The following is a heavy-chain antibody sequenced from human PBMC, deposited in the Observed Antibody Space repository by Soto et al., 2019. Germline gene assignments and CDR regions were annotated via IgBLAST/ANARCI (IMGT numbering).Heavy chain of an antibody. V-gene: IGHV3-48*01. J-gene: IGHJ4*02. CDR3: ARVVRYPPRFDY. CDR2: ISSSSSTI. CDR1: GFTFSSYS. D-gene: IGHD3-9*01. Sequence: EVQLVESGGGLVQPGGSLRLSCAASGFTFSSYSMNWARQAPGQGLEWVSYISSSSSTIYYADSVKGRFTISRDNAKNPLYLQMNSLRAEDTAVYYCARVVRYPPRFDYWGQGTRVSVSS.